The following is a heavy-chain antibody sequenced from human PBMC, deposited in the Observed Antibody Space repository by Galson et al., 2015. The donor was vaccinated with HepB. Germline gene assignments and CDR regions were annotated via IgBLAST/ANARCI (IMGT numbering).Heavy chain of an antibody. D-gene: IGHD2-2*01. J-gene: IGHJ4*02. CDR2: IKEDGSEK. CDR3: ARMGRDTSTWGYFDH. Sequence: SLRLSCAGSGFAFGSYWMTWVRQIPGKGLEWVANIKEDGSEKYYVDSVKGRFTISRDNAKKSVYLQMKSLRADDTGVYYCARMGRDTSTWGYFDHWGQGTLTTVSS. CDR1: GFAFGSYW. V-gene: IGHV3-7*03.